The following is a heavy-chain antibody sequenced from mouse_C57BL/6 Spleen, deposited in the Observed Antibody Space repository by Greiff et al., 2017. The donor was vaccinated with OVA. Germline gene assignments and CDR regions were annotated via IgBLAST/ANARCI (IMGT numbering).Heavy chain of an antibody. CDR3: ARLYDYDDWYFDV. J-gene: IGHJ1*03. CDR2: ISNGGGST. D-gene: IGHD2-4*01. V-gene: IGHV5-12*01. Sequence: EVMLVESGGGLVQPGGSLKLSCAASGFTFSDYYMYWVRQTPEKRLEWVAYISNGGGSTYYPDTVKGRFTISRDNAKNTLYLQMSRLKSEDTAMYYCARLYDYDDWYFDVWGTGTTVTVSS. CDR1: GFTFSDYY.